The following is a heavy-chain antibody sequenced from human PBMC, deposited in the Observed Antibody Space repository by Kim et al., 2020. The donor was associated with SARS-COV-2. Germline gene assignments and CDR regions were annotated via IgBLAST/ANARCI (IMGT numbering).Heavy chain of an antibody. J-gene: IGHJ6*02. CDR1: GFTFSSYW. CDR2: INSDGSST. Sequence: GGSLILSCAASGFTFSSYWMHWVRQAPGKGLVWVSRINSDGSSTSYADSVKGRFTISRDNAKNTLYLQMNSLRAEDTAVYYCARDRGIVATMVYYYYYYGMDVWGQGTTVTVSS. CDR3: ARDRGIVATMVYYYYYYGMDV. D-gene: IGHD5-12*01. V-gene: IGHV3-74*01.